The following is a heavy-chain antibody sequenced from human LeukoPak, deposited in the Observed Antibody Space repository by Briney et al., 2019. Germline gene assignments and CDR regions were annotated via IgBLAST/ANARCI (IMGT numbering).Heavy chain of an antibody. CDR3: AKLIGWLYNFRLDY. J-gene: IGHJ4*02. D-gene: IGHD3-9*01. V-gene: IGHV3-23*01. Sequence: PGGSLRLSCAAPDFTFSSYTMSWVRKAPGKGLDWFSAISGSGGSTYYADSVKGRFTISRDNSKNTLYLQMNSLRAEDTAVYYCAKLIGWLYNFRLDYWGQGTLVTVS. CDR2: ISGSGGST. CDR1: DFTFSSYT.